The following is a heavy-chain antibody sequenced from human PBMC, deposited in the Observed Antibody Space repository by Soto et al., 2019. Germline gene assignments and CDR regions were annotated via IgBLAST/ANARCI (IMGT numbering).Heavy chain of an antibody. V-gene: IGHV4-34*01. CDR1: GGSFSGYY. D-gene: IGHD3-22*01. CDR3: ARFDSTGDYFDY. J-gene: IGHJ4*02. Sequence: QVQLQQWGAGLLKPSETLSLTCAVYGGSFSGYYWSWIRQPPGKGLEWIGEINHSGSTNYNPSLESRVTISVDTSKNQFSLKLSSVTAADTAVYYCARFDSTGDYFDYWGQGTLVTVSS. CDR2: INHSGST.